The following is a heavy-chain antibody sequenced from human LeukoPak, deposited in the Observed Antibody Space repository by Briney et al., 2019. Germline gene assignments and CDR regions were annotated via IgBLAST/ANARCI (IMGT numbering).Heavy chain of an antibody. V-gene: IGHV3-74*01. J-gene: IGHJ3*02. CDR2: INSDGSST. D-gene: IGHD3-22*01. Sequence: GGSLRLSCAASGFTFSSYWMHWVRQAPGKGLVWVSRINSDGSSTSYADSVKGRFTISRDNAKNTLYPQMNSLRAEDTAVYYCARDDSSGYYHDAFDIWGQGTMVTVSS. CDR3: ARDDSSGYYHDAFDI. CDR1: GFTFSSYW.